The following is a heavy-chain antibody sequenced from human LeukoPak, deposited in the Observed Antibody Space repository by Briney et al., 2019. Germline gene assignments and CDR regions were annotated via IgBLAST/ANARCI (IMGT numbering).Heavy chain of an antibody. Sequence: PGGSLRLSCAASGFTFSSYAMSWVRQAPGKGLEWVSAISGSGGNTYYADSVEGRFTISRDNSKNTLYLQMNSLRAEDTAVYYCAKNMAVAGTSAWFDPWGQGTLVTVSP. CDR2: ISGSGGNT. D-gene: IGHD6-19*01. J-gene: IGHJ5*02. CDR1: GFTFSSYA. V-gene: IGHV3-23*01. CDR3: AKNMAVAGTSAWFDP.